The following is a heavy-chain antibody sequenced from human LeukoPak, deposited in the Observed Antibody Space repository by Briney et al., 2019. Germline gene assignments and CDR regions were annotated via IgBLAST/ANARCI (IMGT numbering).Heavy chain of an antibody. V-gene: IGHV1-69*13. CDR1: GGTFSSYA. J-gene: IGHJ4*02. Sequence: GASVKVSCKASGGTFSSYAISWVRQAPGQGLEWMGGIIPIFGTANYAQKFQGRVTITADESTSTAYMELSSLRSEDTAVYYCATVVWSHTYYFDYWGQGTLVTVSS. D-gene: IGHD2-21*01. CDR2: IIPIFGTA. CDR3: ATVVWSHTYYFDY.